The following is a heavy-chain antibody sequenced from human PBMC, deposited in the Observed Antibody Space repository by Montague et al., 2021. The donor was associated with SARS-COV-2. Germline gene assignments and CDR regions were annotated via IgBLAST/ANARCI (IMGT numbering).Heavy chain of an antibody. D-gene: IGHD2-21*01. J-gene: IGHJ3*01. V-gene: IGHV4-59*02. CDR2: IYDTGII. CDR1: GASVTSES. Sequence: SEILSLTCSVSGASVTSESWGWIRQTPGKGLEWIAYIYDTGIIDYHPSLRSRTTIAVDTSKNQLSLKLTSVSAADTAVYFCARVREGSDIFDLWGQGAMVTVSS. CDR3: ARVREGSDIFDL.